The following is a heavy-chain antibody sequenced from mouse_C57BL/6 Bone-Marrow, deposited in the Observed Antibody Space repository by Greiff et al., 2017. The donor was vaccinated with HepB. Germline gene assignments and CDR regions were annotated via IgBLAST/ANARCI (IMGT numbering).Heavy chain of an antibody. CDR3: AREGGFITTVVAPYYAMDY. D-gene: IGHD1-1*01. J-gene: IGHJ4*01. Sequence: EVQLVESGGGLVKPGGSLKLSCAASGFTFSSYAMSWVRQTPEKRLEWVATISDGGSYTYYPDNVKGRFTISRDNAKNNLYLQMSHLKSEDTAMYYCAREGGFITTVVAPYYAMDYWGQGTSVTVSS. V-gene: IGHV5-4*01. CDR1: GFTFSSYA. CDR2: ISDGGSYT.